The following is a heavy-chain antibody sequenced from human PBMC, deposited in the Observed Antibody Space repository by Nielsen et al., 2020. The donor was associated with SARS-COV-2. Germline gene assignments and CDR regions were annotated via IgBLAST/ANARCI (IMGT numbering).Heavy chain of an antibody. Sequence: GGSLRLSCVASGFTFSSYGVNWVRQAPGKGLEWVSSISGSSGYITYSDSVKGRFTISRDNANNSLYLQINSLRAEDSAIYYCTRAGGLNDYWGQGTLVTVSS. J-gene: IGHJ4*02. V-gene: IGHV3-21*01. CDR3: TRAGGLNDY. CDR1: GFTFSSYG. CDR2: ISGSSGYI. D-gene: IGHD6-25*01.